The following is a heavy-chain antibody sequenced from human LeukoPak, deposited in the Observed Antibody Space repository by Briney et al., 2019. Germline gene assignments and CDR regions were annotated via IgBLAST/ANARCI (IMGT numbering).Heavy chain of an antibody. V-gene: IGHV3-23*01. CDR2: ISGSGGST. D-gene: IGHD3-22*01. Sequence: LPGGSLRLSCAASGFTFSSYAMSWVRQAPGKGLEWVSAISGSGGSTYYADSAKGRFTISRDNSKNTLYLQTNSLRAEDTAVYYCARYYDSSGYYPYYFDYWGQGTLVTVSS. CDR3: ARYYDSSGYYPYYFDY. CDR1: GFTFSSYA. J-gene: IGHJ4*02.